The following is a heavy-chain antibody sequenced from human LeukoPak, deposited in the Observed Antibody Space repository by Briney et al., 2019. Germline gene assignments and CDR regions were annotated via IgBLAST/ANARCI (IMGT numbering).Heavy chain of an antibody. CDR2: ISSSSNTI. CDR1: GFTFSSYS. V-gene: IGHV3-48*02. D-gene: IGHD3-22*01. J-gene: IGHJ4*02. CDR3: ARNYYDSSGSMWY. Sequence: GGSLRLSCAASGFTFSSYSMKWVRQAPGEGLEWVSYISSSSNTIYYADSVKGRFTISRDNAKNSLYLQMNSLRDEDTAVYYCARNYYDSSGSMWYWGQGTLVTVSS.